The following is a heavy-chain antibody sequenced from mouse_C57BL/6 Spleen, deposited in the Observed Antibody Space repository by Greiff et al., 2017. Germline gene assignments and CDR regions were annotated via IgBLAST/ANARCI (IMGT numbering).Heavy chain of an antibody. V-gene: IGHV5-4*03. J-gene: IGHJ3*01. CDR2: ISDGGSYT. Sequence: EVTLVESGGGLVKPGGSLKLSCAASGFTFSSYAMSWVRQTPEKRLEWVATISDGGSYTYYPDNVKGRFTISRDNAKNNLYLQMSHLKSEDTAMYYCASSNWDGDAYWGQGTLVTVSA. D-gene: IGHD4-1*01. CDR3: ASSNWDGDAY. CDR1: GFTFSSYA.